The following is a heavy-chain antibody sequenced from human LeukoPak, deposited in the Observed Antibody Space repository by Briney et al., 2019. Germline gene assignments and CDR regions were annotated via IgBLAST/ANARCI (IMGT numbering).Heavy chain of an antibody. CDR3: ARQGATYSGSYNCFDP. D-gene: IGHD1-26*01. Sequence: PSETLSLTCTVSGGSISSSSYYWGWIRQPPGKGLEWIGSIYYSGSTYYNPSLKSRVTISVDTSKNQFSLKLSSVTAADTAVYYCARQGATYSGSYNCFDPWGQGTLVTVSS. CDR1: GGSISSSSYY. J-gene: IGHJ5*02. CDR2: IYYSGST. V-gene: IGHV4-39*01.